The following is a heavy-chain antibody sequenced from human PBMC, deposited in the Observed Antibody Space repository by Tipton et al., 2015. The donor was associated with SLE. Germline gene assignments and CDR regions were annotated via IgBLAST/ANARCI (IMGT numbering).Heavy chain of an antibody. CDR3: ARDYYDDAFDI. V-gene: IGHV4-4*08. CDR1: GGSISSYY. Sequence: TLSLTCTVSGGSISSYYWSWIRQPPGKGLEWIGYIYYSGSTNYNPSLKSRVTISVDTSKNQFSLKLSSVTAADTAVYYCARDYYDDAFDIWGQGTMVTVSS. J-gene: IGHJ3*02. CDR2: IYYSGST. D-gene: IGHD3-3*01.